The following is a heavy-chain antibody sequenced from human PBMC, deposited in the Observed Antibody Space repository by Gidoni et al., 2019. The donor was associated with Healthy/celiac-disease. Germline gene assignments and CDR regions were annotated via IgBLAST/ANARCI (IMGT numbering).Heavy chain of an antibody. D-gene: IGHD5-18*01. CDR3: ARDSGYSYGFGYYYYGMDV. CDR2: MNPNSGNT. J-gene: IGHJ6*02. CDR1: GYTFTSYD. Sequence: QVQLVQSGAEVKKPGASVKVSCKASGYTFTSYDINWVRQATGHGLEWMGWMNPNSGNTGYAQKFQGRVTMTRNTSISTAYMELSSLRSEDTAVYYCARDSGYSYGFGYYYYGMDVWGQGTTVTVSS. V-gene: IGHV1-8*01.